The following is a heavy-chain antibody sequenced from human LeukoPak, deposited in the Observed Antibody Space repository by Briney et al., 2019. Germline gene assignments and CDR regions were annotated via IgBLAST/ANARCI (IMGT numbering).Heavy chain of an antibody. CDR1: GFTVSSNY. J-gene: IGHJ4*02. Sequence: GGSLRLSCAASGFTVSSNYMSWVRQAPGKGLEWVSVIYSGGSTYYADSVKGRFTISRDNSKNTLYLQMNSVRAEDTAVYCCAKGEVAVARLDDWGQGTVVAVPS. CDR2: IYSGGST. D-gene: IGHD6-19*01. V-gene: IGHV3-66*01. CDR3: AKGEVAVARLDD.